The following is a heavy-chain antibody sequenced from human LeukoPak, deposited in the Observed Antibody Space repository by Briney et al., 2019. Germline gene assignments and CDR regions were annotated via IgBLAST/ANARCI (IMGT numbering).Heavy chain of an antibody. CDR2: IKQDGSEK. D-gene: IGHD2-2*01. CDR3: ARDMGAGMGYSSSTSCPTYDAFDI. CDR1: GFTFSSYW. Sequence: GGSLRLSCAASGFTFSSYWMSWVRQAPGKGLEWVANIKQDGSEKSYVDSVKGRFTISRDNAKNSLYLQMNSLRAEDTAVYYCARDMGAGMGYSSSTSCPTYDAFDIWGQGTMVTVSS. V-gene: IGHV3-7*03. J-gene: IGHJ3*02.